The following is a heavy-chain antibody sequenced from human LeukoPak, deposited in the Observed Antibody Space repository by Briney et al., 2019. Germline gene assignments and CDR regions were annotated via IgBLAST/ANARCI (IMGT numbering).Heavy chain of an antibody. V-gene: IGHV4-39*07. J-gene: IGHJ4*02. CDR2: IYYSGST. CDR1: GGSISSSSYY. D-gene: IGHD6-13*01. Sequence: SETLSLTCTVSGGSISSSSYYWGWIRQPPGKGLEWIGSIYYSGSTYYNPSLKSRVTISVDTSKNQFSLKLSSVTAADTAVYYCARGTVRSSEYYFDYWGQGTLVTVSS. CDR3: ARGTVRSSEYYFDY.